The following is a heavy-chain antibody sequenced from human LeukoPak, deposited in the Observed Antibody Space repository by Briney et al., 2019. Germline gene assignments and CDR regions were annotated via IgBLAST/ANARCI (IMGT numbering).Heavy chain of an antibody. Sequence: SETLSLTCTVSGGSTSSYYWSWIRQPPGTGLEWIGYIYYSGSTNYNPSLKSRVTISVDTSKNQFSLKLSSVTAADTAVYYCARRNAVAAAGLYYFDYWGQGTLVTVSS. CDR3: ARRNAVAAAGLYYFDY. D-gene: IGHD6-13*01. CDR1: GGSTSSYY. CDR2: IYYSGST. J-gene: IGHJ4*02. V-gene: IGHV4-59*08.